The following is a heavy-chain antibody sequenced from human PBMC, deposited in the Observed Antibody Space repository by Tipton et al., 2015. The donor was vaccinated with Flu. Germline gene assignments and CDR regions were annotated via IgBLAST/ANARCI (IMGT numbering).Heavy chain of an antibody. Sequence: TLSLTCAVSGYSISSDYYWAWIRQPPGKGLEWIGSIYHSGSTYYNPSLKTRVTISVDTSKNQFSLKLTSVTAADAAVYYCARQVKPGYCSNSNCYRFYYYGMDVWGQGTTVTVSS. CDR1: GYSISSDYY. J-gene: IGHJ6*02. CDR2: IYHSGST. V-gene: IGHV4-38-2*01. D-gene: IGHD2-15*01. CDR3: ARQVKPGYCSNSNCYRFYYYGMDV.